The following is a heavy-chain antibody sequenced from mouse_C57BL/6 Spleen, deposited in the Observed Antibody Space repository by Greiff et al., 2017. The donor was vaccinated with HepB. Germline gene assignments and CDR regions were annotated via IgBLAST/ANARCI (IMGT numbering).Heavy chain of an antibody. D-gene: IGHD1-1*01. CDR2: ISSGSSTI. Sequence: EVQRVESGGGLVKPGGSLKLSCAASGFTFSDYGMHWVRQAPEKGLEWVAYISSGSSTIYYADTVKGRFTISRDNAKNTLFLQMTSLRSEDTALYYCARSGNYAMDYWGQGTSVTVSS. CDR1: GFTFSDYG. J-gene: IGHJ4*01. CDR3: ARSGNYAMDY. V-gene: IGHV5-17*01.